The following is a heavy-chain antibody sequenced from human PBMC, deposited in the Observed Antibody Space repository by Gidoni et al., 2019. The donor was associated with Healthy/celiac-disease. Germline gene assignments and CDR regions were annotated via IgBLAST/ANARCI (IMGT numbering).Heavy chain of an antibody. CDR2: MSSSSSYI. Sequence: VQLVESGGGLVKPGGSLRLSCAASEFTFSSYSMNWVRQAPGKGLEWVSSMSSSSSYIYYADSVKGRFTISRDNAKNALYLQMNRLRAEDTAVYYCARGGYYDLKGAVDIWGRGTMVTVS. V-gene: IGHV3-21*01. J-gene: IGHJ3*02. CDR1: EFTFSSYS. CDR3: ARGGYYDLKGAVDI. D-gene: IGHD3-22*01.